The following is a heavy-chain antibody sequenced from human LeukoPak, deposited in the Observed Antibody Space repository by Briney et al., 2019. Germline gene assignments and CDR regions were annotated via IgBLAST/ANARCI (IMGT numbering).Heavy chain of an antibody. V-gene: IGHV3-48*01. D-gene: IGHD3-10*01. CDR3: ARDVYYGSGSPRLDY. Sequence: GGSLRLSCAASGFTFSDYNMNWVRQVPGKGLESGSYMSRSGDIIYYADSVKGRFTISRDNAKNSLYLQMNSLRAEDTAVYYCARDVYYGSGSPRLDYWGQGTLVTVSS. CDR2: MSRSGDII. J-gene: IGHJ4*02. CDR1: GFTFSDYN.